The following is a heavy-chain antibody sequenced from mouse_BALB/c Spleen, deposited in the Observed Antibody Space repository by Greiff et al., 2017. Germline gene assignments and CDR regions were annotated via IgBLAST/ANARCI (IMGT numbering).Heavy chain of an antibody. V-gene: IGHV5-9*03. CDR1: GFTFSSYT. D-gene: IGHD1-1*01. J-gene: IGHJ2*01. CDR2: ISSGGGNT. CDR3: ARFCYGSSYFDY. Sequence: EVMLVESGGGLVKPGGSLKLSCAASGFTFSSYTMSWVRQTPEKRLEWVATISSGGGNTYYPDSVKGRFTISRDNAKNNLYLQMSSLRSEDTALYYCARFCYGSSYFDYWGQGTTLTVSS.